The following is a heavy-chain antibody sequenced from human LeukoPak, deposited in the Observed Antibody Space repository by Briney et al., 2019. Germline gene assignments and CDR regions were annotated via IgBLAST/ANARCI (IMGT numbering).Heavy chain of an antibody. V-gene: IGHV3-23*01. CDR1: GFTFSSYA. CDR3: AKDPPYYDFWSGYFGY. D-gene: IGHD3-3*01. CDR2: ISGSGGST. J-gene: IGHJ4*02. Sequence: PGGSLRLSCAASGFTFSSYAMSWVRQAPGKGLEWVSAISGSGGSTYYADSVKGRFTISRDNSKNTLYLQMNSLRAEDTAVYYCAKDPPYYDFWSGYFGYWGQGTLVTVSS.